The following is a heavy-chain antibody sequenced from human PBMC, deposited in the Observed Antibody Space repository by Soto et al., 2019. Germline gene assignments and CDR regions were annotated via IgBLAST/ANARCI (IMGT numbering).Heavy chain of an antibody. D-gene: IGHD1-1*01. V-gene: IGHV4-4*02. Sequence: ASETLSRTWAVSGGSISRNNWWSLFRQPPGKGLEWIGEIYYSGSTNYNPSLKSRVTVSLDKSRNQFSLKLSSVTAADTAVYYCAGNNGRAAFDSWGQGTLVTVSS. CDR3: AGNNGRAAFDS. CDR1: GGSISRNNW. J-gene: IGHJ4*02. CDR2: IYYSGST.